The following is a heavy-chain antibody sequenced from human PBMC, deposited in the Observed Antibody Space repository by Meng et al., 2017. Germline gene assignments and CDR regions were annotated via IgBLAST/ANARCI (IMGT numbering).Heavy chain of an antibody. D-gene: IGHD3-16*01. V-gene: IGHV4-61*01. CDR1: GDFGTVGSHY. CDR3: ARTRGDYYFDY. Sequence: PLRESGPGAVGPSGTLSLTCTVSGDFGTVGSHYWSWIRQPPGKGLEWIGYIDYGGSTSYNPSLRSRVTISVDTSNNQFSLKLSSVTAADTAVFYCARTRGDYYFDYWGQGTLVTVSS. CDR2: IDYGGST. J-gene: IGHJ4*02.